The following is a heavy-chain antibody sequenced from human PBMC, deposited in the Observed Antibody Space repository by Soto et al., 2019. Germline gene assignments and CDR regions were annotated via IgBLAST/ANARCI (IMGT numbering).Heavy chain of an antibody. Sequence: SETLSFTCAVYGGSFSGYYWSWIRQPPGKGLEWIGDINHSGSTYYNPSLKSRVTISVDTSKNQFSLKLSSVTAADTAVYYCARRPERNTFDYWGQGTLVTVSS. V-gene: IGHV4-34*01. J-gene: IGHJ4*02. CDR2: INHSGST. CDR1: GGSFSGYY. CDR3: ARRPERNTFDY.